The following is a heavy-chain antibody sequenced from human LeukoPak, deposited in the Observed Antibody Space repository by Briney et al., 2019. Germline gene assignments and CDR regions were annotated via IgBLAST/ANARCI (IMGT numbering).Heavy chain of an antibody. CDR3: AELGITMIGGV. Sequence: GGSLRLSCAASGFTFSSYSMNWVRQAPGKGLEWVSSISSSSRYIYYADSMKGRFTISRDNAKNSLYLQMNSLRAEDTAVYYCAELGITMIGGVWGKGTTVTISS. J-gene: IGHJ6*04. CDR1: GFTFSSYS. D-gene: IGHD3-10*02. V-gene: IGHV3-21*01. CDR2: ISSSSRYI.